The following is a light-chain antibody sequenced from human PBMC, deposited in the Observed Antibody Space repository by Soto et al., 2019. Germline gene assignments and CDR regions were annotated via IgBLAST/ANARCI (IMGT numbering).Light chain of an antibody. CDR3: AAWDDRLSDLL. V-gene: IGLV1-44*01. J-gene: IGLJ2*01. Sequence: QSVLTQAPSVSGTPGQRVTISCSGSSSNIGSKTVNWYQQLPGTAPKLLISSNNQRPSGVPDRFSGSKSGTSASLAISGLQSEDEADYYCAAWDDRLSDLLFGGGTKLTVL. CDR1: SSNIGSKT. CDR2: SNN.